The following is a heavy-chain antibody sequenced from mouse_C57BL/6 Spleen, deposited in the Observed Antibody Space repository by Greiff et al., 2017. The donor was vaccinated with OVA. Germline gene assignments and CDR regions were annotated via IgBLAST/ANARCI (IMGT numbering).Heavy chain of an antibody. CDR1: GYTFTSYW. J-gene: IGHJ2*01. Sequence: QVQLQQPGAELVRPGSSVKLSCKASGYTFTSYWMDWVKQRPGQGLEWIGNIYPSDSETHYNQKFKDKATLTVDNSSSTAYMPLSSLTSEDSAVYYCARFSYGNSYYFDYWGQGTTLTVSS. CDR3: ARFSYGNSYYFDY. D-gene: IGHD2-1*01. CDR2: IYPSDSET. V-gene: IGHV1-61*01.